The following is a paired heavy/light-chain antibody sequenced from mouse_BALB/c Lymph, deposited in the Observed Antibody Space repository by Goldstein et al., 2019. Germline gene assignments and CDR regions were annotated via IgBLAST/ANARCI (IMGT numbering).Heavy chain of an antibody. CDR1: GFTFSSYG. Sequence: EVQLVESGGDLVKPGGSLKLSCAASGFTFSSYGMSWVRQTPDKRLEWVATISSGGSYTYYPDSVKGRFTISRDNAKNTLYLQMSSLKSEDTAMYYCAREGYGNYFDYWGQGTTLTVSS. D-gene: IGHD2-10*02. CDR3: AREGYGNYFDY. V-gene: IGHV5-6*01. CDR2: ISSGGSYT. J-gene: IGHJ2*01.
Light chain of an antibody. CDR3: LQHGESPWT. J-gene: IGKJ1*01. CDR1: QDIKSY. Sequence: DIKMTQSPSSMYASLGERVTITCKASQDIKSYLSWYQQKPWKSPKTLIYYATSLADGVPSRFSGSGSGQDYSLTISSLESDDTATYYCLQHGESPWTFGGGTKLEIK. V-gene: IGKV14-126*01. CDR2: YAT.